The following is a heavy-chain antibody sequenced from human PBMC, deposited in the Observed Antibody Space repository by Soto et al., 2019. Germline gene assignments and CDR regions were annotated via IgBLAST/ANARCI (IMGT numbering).Heavy chain of an antibody. CDR2: INHSGST. Sequence: PSETLSLTCAVYGGSFSGYYWSWIRQPPGRGLEWIGEINHSGSTNYNPSLKSRVTISVDTSKNQFSLKLSSVTAADTAVYYCARRHYDFWSGYYTSGTKGRMLSRRSDAFDIWGQGTMVTVSS. D-gene: IGHD3-3*01. CDR1: GGSFSGYY. J-gene: IGHJ3*02. CDR3: ARRHYDFWSGYYTSGTKGRMLSRRSDAFDI. V-gene: IGHV4-34*01.